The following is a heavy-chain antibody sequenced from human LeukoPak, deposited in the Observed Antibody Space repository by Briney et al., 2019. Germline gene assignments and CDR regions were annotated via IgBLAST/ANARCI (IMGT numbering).Heavy chain of an antibody. V-gene: IGHV4-39*01. Sequence: PSGTLSLTCTVSGGSISSSSYYWGWIRQPPGKGLEWIGSIYYSGSTYYNPSLKSRVTISVDTSKNQFSLKLSSVTAADTAVYYCASPPPYGDYASGFDYWGQGTLVTVSS. D-gene: IGHD4-17*01. J-gene: IGHJ4*02. CDR1: GGSISSSSYY. CDR2: IYYSGST. CDR3: ASPPPYGDYASGFDY.